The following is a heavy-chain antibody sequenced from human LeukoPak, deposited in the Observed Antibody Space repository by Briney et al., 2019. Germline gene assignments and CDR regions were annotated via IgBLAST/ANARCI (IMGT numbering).Heavy chain of an antibody. V-gene: IGHV1-18*01. Sequence: GASVKVSCKASGYTFTSYGISWVRQAPGQGLEWMGWISAYNGNTNYAQKLQGRVTMTRDTSTSTVYMELSSLRSEDTAVYYCARAQGEVYDYWSQGTLVTVSS. CDR2: ISAYNGNT. CDR3: ARAQGEVYDY. CDR1: GYTFTSYG. J-gene: IGHJ4*02. D-gene: IGHD2-21*01.